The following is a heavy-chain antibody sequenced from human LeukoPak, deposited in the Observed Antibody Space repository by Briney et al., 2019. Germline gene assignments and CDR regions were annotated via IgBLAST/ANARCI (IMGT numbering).Heavy chain of an antibody. Sequence: GGSLRLSCAASGFTVSGNYMSWVRQAPGKGLEWVSVIYSGGDTYSADSVKGRFTISRDNSKNTVYLQMNSLRAEDTAVYYCATQRDYYYMDVWGKGTTVTVSS. CDR3: ATQRDYYYMDV. CDR2: IYSGGDT. D-gene: IGHD1-1*01. CDR1: GFTVSGNY. V-gene: IGHV3-53*01. J-gene: IGHJ6*03.